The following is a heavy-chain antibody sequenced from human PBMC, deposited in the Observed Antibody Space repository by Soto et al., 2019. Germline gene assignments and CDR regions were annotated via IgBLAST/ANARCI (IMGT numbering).Heavy chain of an antibody. CDR2: IYYNGNT. J-gene: IGHJ4*02. V-gene: IGHV4-39*01. Sequence: PSETLSLTCTVSGGSISSSPYYWGWIRQPPGEGLEWIGNIYYNGNTFYNPSLKSRVTISVDTSKNQFSLKLSSVTAADTAVYYCARHGPLSNNWNQLDYWGQGTLVTVSS. D-gene: IGHD1-1*01. CDR3: ARHGPLSNNWNQLDY. CDR1: GGSISSSPYY.